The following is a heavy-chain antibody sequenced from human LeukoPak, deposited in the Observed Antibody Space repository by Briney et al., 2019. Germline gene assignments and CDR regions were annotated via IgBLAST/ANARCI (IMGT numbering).Heavy chain of an antibody. CDR2: INHSGST. Sequence: PSETLSLTCAVYGGSFSGYYWSWIRQPRGKGLEWIGEINHSGSTNYNPSLKSRVTISVVTSKNQFSLKLSSVTAADTAVYYCAREVITMVRYNWFDPWGQGTLVTVSS. CDR1: GGSFSGYY. V-gene: IGHV4-34*01. J-gene: IGHJ5*02. CDR3: AREVITMVRYNWFDP. D-gene: IGHD3-10*01.